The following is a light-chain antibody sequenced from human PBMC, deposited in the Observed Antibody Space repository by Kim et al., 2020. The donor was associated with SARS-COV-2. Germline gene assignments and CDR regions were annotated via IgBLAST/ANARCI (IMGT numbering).Light chain of an antibody. J-gene: IGLJ2*01. Sequence: QSALTQPASVSGSPGQSISISCSGINSDVGGDNFVSWYQHHPGKAPKLLIYDVTEGPSGISNRFSGSKSGNTASLTISGLQAEDEADYYCSSYTSTNTHVVFGGGTQLTVL. V-gene: IGLV2-14*03. CDR2: DVT. CDR1: NSDVGGDNF. CDR3: SSYTSTNTHVV.